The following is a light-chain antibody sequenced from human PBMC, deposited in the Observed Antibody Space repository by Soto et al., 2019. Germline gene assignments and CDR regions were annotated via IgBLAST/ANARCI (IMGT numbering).Light chain of an antibody. J-gene: IGKJ1*01. V-gene: IGKV1-5*03. CDR2: KAS. CDR1: QSISNW. CDR3: QQSYSTLWT. Sequence: DIQMTQSPSTLSAFVGDRVTITCRASQSISNWLAWYQQKPGKAPKLLIYKASSLESGVPLRFSGSGSGTDFTLTISSLQPEDFATYYCQQSYSTLWTFGQGTKVDI.